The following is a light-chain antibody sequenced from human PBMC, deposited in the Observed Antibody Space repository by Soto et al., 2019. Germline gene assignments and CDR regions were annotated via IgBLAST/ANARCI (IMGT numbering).Light chain of an antibody. CDR3: QQYDSYPWT. CDR1: QSVSGW. V-gene: IGKV1-5*01. CDR2: DGS. J-gene: IGKJ1*01. Sequence: DIQMTQSPSTLSASVGDTVTVTCRASQSVSGWLAWYQQKPGKAPKFLIYDGSTLESGVPARFSGSGSGTEFTLTISSLQPDDFGTYFCQQYDSYPWTFGQGTKVDIK.